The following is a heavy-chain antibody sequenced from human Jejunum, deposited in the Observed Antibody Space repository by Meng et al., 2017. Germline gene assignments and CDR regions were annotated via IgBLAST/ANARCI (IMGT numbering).Heavy chain of an antibody. CDR3: ARDINYCANALCPRYYYYYAMDV. V-gene: IGHV3-21*01. CDR1: GFTFSDYS. CDR2: ISSSSASI. Sequence: GESLKISCAASGFTFSDYSMNWVRQAPGKGLEWVSSISSSSASIYYADSLKGRFTVSRDNAKNSLYLQMNSLRAEDTAVYYCARDINYCANALCPRYYYYYAMDVWGQGTTVTVSS. J-gene: IGHJ6*02. D-gene: IGHD2-8*01.